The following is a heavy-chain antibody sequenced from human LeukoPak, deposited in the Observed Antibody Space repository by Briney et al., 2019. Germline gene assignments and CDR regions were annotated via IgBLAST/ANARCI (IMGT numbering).Heavy chain of an antibody. J-gene: IGHJ4*02. CDR1: GFTFSSYG. Sequence: PGGSLRLSCAASGFTFSSYGMHWVRQAPGKGLEWVAFIRYDGSNKYYADSVKGRFTISRDNSQNTLYLQMNSLRAEDTAVYYCARGRGSYLYFDYWGQGTLVTVSS. CDR2: IRYDGSNK. V-gene: IGHV3-30*02. D-gene: IGHD1-26*01. CDR3: ARGRGSYLYFDY.